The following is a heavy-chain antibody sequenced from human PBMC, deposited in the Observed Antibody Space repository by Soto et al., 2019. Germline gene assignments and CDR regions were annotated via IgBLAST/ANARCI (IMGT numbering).Heavy chain of an antibody. CDR2: IDPSDSYT. D-gene: IGHD3-9*01. CDR3: ARLPNYDILTGPPPFDY. Sequence: PGESLKISCKGSGYSFTSYWISWVRQMPGKGLEWMGRIDPSDSYTNYSPSFQGHVTISADKSISTAYLQWSSLKASDTAMYYCARLPNYDILTGPPPFDYWGQGTLVTVSS. CDR1: GYSFTSYW. J-gene: IGHJ4*02. V-gene: IGHV5-10-1*01.